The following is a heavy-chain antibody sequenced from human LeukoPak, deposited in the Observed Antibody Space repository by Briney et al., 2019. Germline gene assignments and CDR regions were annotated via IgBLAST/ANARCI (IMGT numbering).Heavy chain of an antibody. J-gene: IGHJ1*01. CDR3: ARGGPGPGFQH. Sequence: ASVKGSCKASGYTFTIYCFSWVRQAPPQGREWMGWISTYNGNTNYAQKFQGRVTMITDTSTSTAYMELRSLRSDDTAVYYCARGGPGPGFQHWGQGTLVTVSS. CDR1: GYTFTIYC. CDR2: ISTYNGNT. D-gene: IGHD7-27*01. V-gene: IGHV1-18*01.